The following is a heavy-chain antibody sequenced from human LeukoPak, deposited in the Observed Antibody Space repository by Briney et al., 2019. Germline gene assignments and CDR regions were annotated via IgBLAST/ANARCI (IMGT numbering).Heavy chain of an antibody. CDR1: GFTFNSYG. D-gene: IGHD4-11*01. V-gene: IGHV3-33*01. CDR2: MWYGGSNK. Sequence: GGSLRLSCAASGFTFNSYGMHWVRQAPGKGLEWVAVMWYGGSNKYYADSVKGRFTISRDDSKNTLYLQMNSLRAEDTAMYYCARGLPPVMKYYFDYWGQGTLVTVSS. J-gene: IGHJ4*02. CDR3: ARGLPPVMKYYFDY.